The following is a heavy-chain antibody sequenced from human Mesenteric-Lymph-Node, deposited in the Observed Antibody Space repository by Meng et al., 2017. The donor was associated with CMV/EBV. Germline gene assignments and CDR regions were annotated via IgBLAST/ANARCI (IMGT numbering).Heavy chain of an antibody. D-gene: IGHD1-26*01. CDR1: GGSVSSGSYY. V-gene: IGHV4-61*01. J-gene: IGHJ6*02. Sequence: GSLRLSCTVSGGSVSSGSYYWSWIRQPPGKGLEWIGYIYYSGSTNYNPSLKSRVTISVDTSKNQFSLKLSSVAAADTAMYYCARVGGSYNAPYYYAMDVWGQGTTVTVSS. CDR3: ARVGGSYNAPYYYAMDV. CDR2: IYYSGST.